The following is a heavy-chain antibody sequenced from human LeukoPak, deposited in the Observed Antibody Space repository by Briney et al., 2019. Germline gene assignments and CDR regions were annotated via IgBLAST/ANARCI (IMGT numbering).Heavy chain of an antibody. D-gene: IGHD3/OR15-3a*01. V-gene: IGHV1-46*01. J-gene: IGHJ4*02. CDR2: INPSGGST. CDR1: GYTFTSYY. Sequence: GASVKVSCKASGYTFTSYYMHWVRQAPGQGLEWMGIINPSGGSTSYAQKFRGRVTMTRDTSTSTVYMELSSLRSEDTAVYYCARLIFQWGLDYWGQGTLVTVSS. CDR3: ARLIFQWGLDY.